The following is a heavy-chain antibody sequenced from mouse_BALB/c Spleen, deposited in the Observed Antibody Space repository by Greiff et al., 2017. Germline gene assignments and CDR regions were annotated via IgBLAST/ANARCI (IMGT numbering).Heavy chain of an antibody. D-gene: IGHD1-1*01. CDR1: GFTFSDYY. CDR2: ISDGGSYT. J-gene: IGHJ3*01. Sequence: EVQGVESGGGLVKPGGSLKLSCAASGFTFSDYYMYWVRQTPEKRLEWVATISDGGSYTYYPDSVKGRFTISRDNAKNNLYLQMSSLKSEDTAMYYCARGGSSWGFAYWGQGTLVTVSA. V-gene: IGHV5-4*02. CDR3: ARGGSSWGFAY.